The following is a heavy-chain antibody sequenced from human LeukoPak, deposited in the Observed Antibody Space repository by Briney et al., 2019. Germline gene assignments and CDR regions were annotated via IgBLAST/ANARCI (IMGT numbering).Heavy chain of an antibody. J-gene: IGHJ4*02. CDR1: GFPFSSYA. D-gene: IGHD2-2*02. V-gene: IGHV3-23*01. CDR3: AKDPRYTGSTYFDY. Sequence: GGSLRLSCAASGFPFSSYAMSWVRQAPGKGLEWVSAISGSGGSTYYADSVKGRFTISRDNSKNTLYLQMNSLRAEDTAVYYCAKDPRYTGSTYFDYWGQGTLVTVSS. CDR2: ISGSGGST.